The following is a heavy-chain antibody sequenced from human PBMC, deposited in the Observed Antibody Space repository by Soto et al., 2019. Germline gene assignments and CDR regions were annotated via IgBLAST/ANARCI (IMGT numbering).Heavy chain of an antibody. D-gene: IGHD4-17*01. CDR1: GGSISSYY. Sequence: PSETLSLTCTVSGGSISSYYWSWIRQPPGKGLEWIGYIYYSGSTNYNPSLKSRVTISVDTFKNQFSLKLSSVTAADTAVYYCARLYGDYEKNDYRGQGTLVTVSS. V-gene: IGHV4-59*08. CDR2: IYYSGST. CDR3: ARLYGDYEKNDY. J-gene: IGHJ4*02.